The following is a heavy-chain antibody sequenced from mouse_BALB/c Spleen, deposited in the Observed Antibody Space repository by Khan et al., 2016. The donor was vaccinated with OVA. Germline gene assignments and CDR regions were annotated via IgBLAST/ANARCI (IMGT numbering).Heavy chain of an antibody. Sequence: QVQLKESGPGLVAPSQSLSITCTITGFSLTSYGVHWVRQQPGEGQEWRVVKWSNGSTAYNSALNSRLSISKENSKSKDFLKLNSLQTDDTAVYYCARQPYFHYSIMDYWGQGTSVTVSS. D-gene: IGHD2-10*01. J-gene: IGHJ4*01. CDR3: ARQPYFHYSIMDY. CDR1: GFSLTSYG. CDR2: KWSNGST. V-gene: IGHV2-6-1*01.